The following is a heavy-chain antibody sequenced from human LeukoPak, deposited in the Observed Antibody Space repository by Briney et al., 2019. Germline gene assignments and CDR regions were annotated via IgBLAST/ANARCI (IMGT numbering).Heavy chain of an antibody. Sequence: SVKVSCKASGGTFSSYTISWVRQAPGQGLEWMGRIIPILGIANYAQKFQGRVTITADKSTSAAYMELSSLRSEDTAVYYCARLVGYRVVPAAMGYFDLWGRGTLVTVSS. CDR1: GGTFSSYT. J-gene: IGHJ2*01. CDR2: IIPILGIA. D-gene: IGHD2-2*01. V-gene: IGHV1-69*02. CDR3: ARLVGYRVVPAAMGYFDL.